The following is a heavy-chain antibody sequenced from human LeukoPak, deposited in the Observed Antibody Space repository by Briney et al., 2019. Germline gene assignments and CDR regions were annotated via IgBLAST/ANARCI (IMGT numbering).Heavy chain of an antibody. CDR1: GFTFSSYS. CDR2: ISSSSAYI. D-gene: IGHD6-19*01. J-gene: IGHJ4*02. CDR3: TREISPYSSGWYRDY. Sequence: GGSLRLSCAASGFTFSSYSMNWVRQAPGKGLEWVAFISSSSAYISYADSVKGRFTISRDNAKNSLYLQMNSLRAEDTAVYYCTREISPYSSGWYRDYWGQGTLITVSS. V-gene: IGHV3-21*01.